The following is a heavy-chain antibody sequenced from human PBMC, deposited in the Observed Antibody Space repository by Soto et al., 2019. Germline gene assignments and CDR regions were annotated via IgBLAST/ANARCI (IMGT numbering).Heavy chain of an antibody. CDR3: ARRGYFDWSNIYYFDY. D-gene: IGHD3-9*01. J-gene: IGHJ4*02. Sequence: QVQLQESGPGLLKPSQTLSLTCTVSGGSISSGGYYWSWIRQHPGKGLEWIGYIYYSGSTYYNPSLKSRVTIAVYTCKKQFSQRLCSVTAADTAVYYSARRGYFDWSNIYYFDYWGQGTLVTVCS. CDR1: GGSISSGGYY. V-gene: IGHV4-31*03. CDR2: IYYSGST.